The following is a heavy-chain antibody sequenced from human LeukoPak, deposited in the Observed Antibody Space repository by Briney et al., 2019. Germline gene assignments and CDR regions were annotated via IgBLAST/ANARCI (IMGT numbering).Heavy chain of an antibody. Sequence: PSETLSLTCAVYGGSFSGYYWSWIRQPPGKGLEWIGEINHSGSTNYNPSLKSRVTISVDTSKNQFSLKLSSVTAADTAVYYCARGGGYSSPREIDYWAREPWSPSPQ. CDR3: ARGGGYSSPREIDY. V-gene: IGHV4-34*01. CDR2: INHSGST. D-gene: IGHD6-13*01. CDR1: GGSFSGYY. J-gene: IGHJ4*02.